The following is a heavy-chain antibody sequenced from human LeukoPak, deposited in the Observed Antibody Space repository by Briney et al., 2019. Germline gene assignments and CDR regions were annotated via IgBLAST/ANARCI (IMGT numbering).Heavy chain of an antibody. CDR3: ARDNDYVWGSYRAQDY. CDR2: ISAYNGNT. Sequence: ASVKVSCKASGYTFTSYGISWVRQAPGQGLEWMGWISAYNGNTNYAQKLQGRVTMTTDTSTSTAYMELRSLRSDDTAVYYCARDNDYVWGSYRAQDYWGQGTPVTVSS. V-gene: IGHV1-18*01. D-gene: IGHD3-16*02. J-gene: IGHJ4*02. CDR1: GYTFTSYG.